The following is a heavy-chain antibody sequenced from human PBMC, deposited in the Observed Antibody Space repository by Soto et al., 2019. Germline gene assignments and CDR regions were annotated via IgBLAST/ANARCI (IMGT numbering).Heavy chain of an antibody. Sequence: QVQLVESGGGVVQPGRSLRLSCAASGFTFSSYGMHWVRQAPGKGLEWVAVISYDGSNKYYADSVKGRFTISRDNSKNTLYLQMNRLRAEDTAVYYCAKGEVVDYWGQGTLVTVSS. CDR3: AKGEVVDY. J-gene: IGHJ4*02. CDR2: ISYDGSNK. CDR1: GFTFSSYG. D-gene: IGHD1-26*01. V-gene: IGHV3-30*18.